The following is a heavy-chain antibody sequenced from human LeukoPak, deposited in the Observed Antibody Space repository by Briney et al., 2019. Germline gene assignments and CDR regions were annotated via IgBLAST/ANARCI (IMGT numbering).Heavy chain of an antibody. CDR1: GGSISSSSYY. Sequence: NPSETLSLTCTVSGGSISSSSYYWGWIRQPPGKGLEWIGSIYYSGSTYYNPSLKSRVTISVDTSKNQFSLKLSSVTAADTAVYYCARHKLGDYDPSGWYFDLWGRGALVTVSS. CDR2: IYYSGST. CDR3: ARHKLGDYDPSGWYFDL. V-gene: IGHV4-39*01. D-gene: IGHD4-17*01. J-gene: IGHJ2*01.